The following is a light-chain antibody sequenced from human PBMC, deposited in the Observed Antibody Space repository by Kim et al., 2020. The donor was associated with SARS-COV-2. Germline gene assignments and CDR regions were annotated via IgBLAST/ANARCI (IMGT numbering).Light chain of an antibody. J-gene: IGLJ3*02. CDR1: SSDVCAYNY. Sequence: GQSLTISCTGTSSDVCAYNYVSWYQQHPGKAPKLMIYDVSDRPSGVSSRFSGSKSGNTASLTISGLQAEDEADYYCSSYTSSSTWVFGGGTQLTVL. CDR2: DVS. V-gene: IGLV2-14*03. CDR3: SSYTSSSTWV.